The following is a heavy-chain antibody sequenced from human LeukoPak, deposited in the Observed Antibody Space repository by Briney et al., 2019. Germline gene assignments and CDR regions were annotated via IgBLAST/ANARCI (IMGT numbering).Heavy chain of an antibody. CDR1: GDSVCSTSAA. CDR2: TYFRYQWYI. Sequence: SQTLSLTCAISGDSVCSTSAAWNWLTQSPSRGFEWLRRTYFRYQWYIDYAVSVRGRISINADTSKNQFSLQLNSVTPDDTAIYFCARYTYTFYLDYWGQGTVVTVFS. V-gene: IGHV6-1*01. J-gene: IGHJ4*02. CDR3: ARYTYTFYLDY. D-gene: IGHD2/OR15-2a*01.